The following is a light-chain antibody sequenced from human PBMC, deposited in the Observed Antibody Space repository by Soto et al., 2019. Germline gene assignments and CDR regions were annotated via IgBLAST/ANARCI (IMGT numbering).Light chain of an antibody. Sequence: EIVLTQSPGTLSLSPGERATLSCRASQSISSSYLAWYQHKPGQAPRLLIYGASNRATGIPGRFSGSGSGTDFTLTISRLEPEDFAVYYCQLYGSSPPGYTFGQGTKLEIK. CDR1: QSISSSY. J-gene: IGKJ2*01. V-gene: IGKV3-20*01. CDR2: GAS. CDR3: QLYGSSPPGYT.